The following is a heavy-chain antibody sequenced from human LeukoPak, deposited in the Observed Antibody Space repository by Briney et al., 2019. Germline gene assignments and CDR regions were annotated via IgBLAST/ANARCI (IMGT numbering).Heavy chain of an antibody. D-gene: IGHD6-19*01. Sequence: GGSLRLSCAASGXTFSSYSMSWVRQAPGKGLEWVSSISGSGDKTYYADSVKGRFTISRDNSKNTLYLQMNSLRAEDTAVYYCARARYTSGWETLDYWGQGTLVTVSS. J-gene: IGHJ4*02. CDR1: GXTFSSYS. CDR3: ARARYTSGWETLDY. CDR2: ISGSGDKT. V-gene: IGHV3-23*01.